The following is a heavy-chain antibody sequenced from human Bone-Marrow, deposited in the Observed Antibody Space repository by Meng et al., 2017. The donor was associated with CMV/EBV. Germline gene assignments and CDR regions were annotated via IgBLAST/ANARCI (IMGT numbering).Heavy chain of an antibody. D-gene: IGHD6-6*01. CDR3: ARGVRESSIAARQRGLYFDY. J-gene: IGHJ4*02. CDR1: GGSISSYY. V-gene: IGHV4-4*07. CDR2: IYTSGST. Sequence: SETLSLTCTVSGGSISSYYWSWIRQPAGKGLEWIGRIYTSGSTNYNPSLKSRVTMSVDTSKNQFSLKLSSVTAADTAVYYCARGVRESSIAARQRGLYFDYWGQGTLVTVSS.